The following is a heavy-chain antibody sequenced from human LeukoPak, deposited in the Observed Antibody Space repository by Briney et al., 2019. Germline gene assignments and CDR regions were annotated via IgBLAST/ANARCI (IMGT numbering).Heavy chain of an antibody. CDR2: ISAYNGNT. V-gene: IGHV1-18*04. CDR3: ASHTRTFDY. CDR1: GYTFTGYY. D-gene: IGHD3-3*01. J-gene: IGHJ4*02. Sequence: ASVKVSCKASGYTFTGYYMHWVRQAPGQGLEWMGWISAYNGNTNYAQKLQGRVTMTTDTSTSTAYMELRSLRSDDTAVYYCASHTRTFDYWGQGTLVTVSS.